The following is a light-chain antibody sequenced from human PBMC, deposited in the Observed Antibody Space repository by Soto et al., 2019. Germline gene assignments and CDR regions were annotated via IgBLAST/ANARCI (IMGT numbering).Light chain of an antibody. J-gene: IGLJ1*01. CDR1: SSDVGGYNY. Sequence: QSVLTQPASVSGSPGQSITISCTGTSSDVGGYNYVSWYQQHPGTAPKVMVFDVSKRPSGVSNRFSGSKSGNTASLTISGLQAEDESDYYCSSSTPSSAPFYVFGTGTKVTVL. CDR2: DVS. V-gene: IGLV2-14*01. CDR3: SSSTPSSAPFYV.